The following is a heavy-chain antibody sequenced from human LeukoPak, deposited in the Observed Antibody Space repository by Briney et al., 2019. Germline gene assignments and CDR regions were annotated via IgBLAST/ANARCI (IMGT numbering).Heavy chain of an antibody. CDR1: GFTFDDYA. CDR3: AKDGGRGSSSYYYYMDV. CDR2: ISWSSGSI. J-gene: IGHJ6*03. D-gene: IGHD2-2*01. V-gene: IGHV3-9*03. Sequence: PGRSLRLSCAASGFTFDDYAMHWVRQAPGKGLEWVSGISWSSGSIGYADSVKGRFTISRDNAKNSLYLQMNSLRAEDMALYYCAKDGGRGSSSYYYYMDVWGKGTTVTVSS.